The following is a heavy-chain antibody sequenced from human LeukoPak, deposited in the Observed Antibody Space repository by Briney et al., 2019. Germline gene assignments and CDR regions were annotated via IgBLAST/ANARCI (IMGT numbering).Heavy chain of an antibody. CDR1: GASFSDTTYY. D-gene: IGHD3-22*01. CDR2: IYFSET. Sequence: SETLSLTCTVSGASFSDTTYYWAWIRQPPGKGLEWIGSIYFSETKYNPSLKSRITISGDTSKNQFSLKLSSVTAADTAVYYCASPSKLVISRGGFDIWGQGTMVIVSA. V-gene: IGHV4-39*01. J-gene: IGHJ3*02. CDR3: ASPSKLVISRGGFDI.